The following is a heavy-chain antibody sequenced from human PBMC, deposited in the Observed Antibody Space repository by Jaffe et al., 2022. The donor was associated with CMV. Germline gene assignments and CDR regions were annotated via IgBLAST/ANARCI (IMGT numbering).Heavy chain of an antibody. CDR3: ARDNCSGGSCYSGGVVDP. CDR2: INPNSGGT. J-gene: IGHJ5*02. V-gene: IGHV1-2*02. D-gene: IGHD2-15*01. Sequence: QVQLVQSGAEVKKPGASVKVSCKASGYTFTGYYMHWVRQAPGQGLEWMGWINPNSGGTNYAQKFQGRVTMTRDTSISTAYMELSRLRSDDTAVYYCARDNCSGGSCYSGGVVDPWGQGTLVTVSS. CDR1: GYTFTGYY.